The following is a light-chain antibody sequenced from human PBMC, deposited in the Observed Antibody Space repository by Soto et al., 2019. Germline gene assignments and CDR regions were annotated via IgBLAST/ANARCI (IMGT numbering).Light chain of an antibody. CDR3: QQYGSSPFT. CDR2: GGS. V-gene: IGKV3-20*01. CDR1: QTVTSSY. Sequence: IALTQSPGTLSLSPGEGLTLSCRASQTVTSSYLAWYQHKPGQAPRLLIYGGSTKATGTPDRFSGSGSGTDFTLTISRLEPEDFAVYYCQQYGSSPFTFGPGTKVDIK. J-gene: IGKJ3*01.